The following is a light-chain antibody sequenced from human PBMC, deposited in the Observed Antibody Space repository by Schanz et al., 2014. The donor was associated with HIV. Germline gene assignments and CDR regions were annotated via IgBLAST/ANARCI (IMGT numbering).Light chain of an antibody. V-gene: IGLV2-14*03. CDR3: SSYTSSSTGV. CDR2: DVS. Sequence: QSALTQPASVSGSPGQSITISCTGTSSDVGGYNYVSWYQQHPGKAPKLMIYDVSNRPSGVSNRFSGSKSGNTASLTISGXQAEDEADYYCSSYTSSSTGVFGGGTKLTVL. J-gene: IGLJ3*02. CDR1: SSDVGGYNY.